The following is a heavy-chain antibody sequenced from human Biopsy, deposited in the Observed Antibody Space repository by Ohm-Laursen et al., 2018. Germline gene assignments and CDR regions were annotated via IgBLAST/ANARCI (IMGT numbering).Heavy chain of an antibody. CDR1: GGSIISYY. CDR2: VYNGGIT. D-gene: IGHD3-3*01. CDR3: ARTPRDSFWSGSYKRGLWFDP. Sequence: GTLSLTCSVSGGSIISYYWTWIRQPPGKGLEWIGHVYNGGITNYNPSLKGRVTISKDTSKNQFSLQANSVTAADTAVYYCARTPRDSFWSGSYKRGLWFDPWGQGTLVIVSS. J-gene: IGHJ5*02. V-gene: IGHV4-59*01.